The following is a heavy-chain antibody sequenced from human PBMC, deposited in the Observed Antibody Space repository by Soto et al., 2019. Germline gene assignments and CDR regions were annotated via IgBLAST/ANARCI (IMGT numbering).Heavy chain of an antibody. CDR2: ISGSGGST. CDR3: AKAYIAVAGPVDY. J-gene: IGHJ4*02. CDR1: GSTFSSYP. Sequence: GGSLRLSFAASGSTFSSYPMSWVRQAPGKGLEWVSAISGSGGSTYYADSVKGRFTISRDNSKNTLYLQMNSLRAEDTAVYYCAKAYIAVAGPVDYWGQGALVTVSS. V-gene: IGHV3-23*01. D-gene: IGHD6-19*01.